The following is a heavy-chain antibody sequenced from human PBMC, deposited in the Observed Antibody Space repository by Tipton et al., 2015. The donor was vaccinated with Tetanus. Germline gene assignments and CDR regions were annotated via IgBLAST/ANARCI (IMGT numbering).Heavy chain of an antibody. V-gene: IGHV3-23*01. CDR2: ISGSGGST. D-gene: IGHD3-22*01. J-gene: IGHJ4*02. Sequence: SLRLSCAASGFTFSSYAMSWVRQAPGKGLEWVSAISGSGGSTYYADSVKGRFTISRDNSKNTLYLQMNSLRAEDTAVYYCAKVRVYYYDSSGYINYWGQGTLVTVSS. CDR3: AKVRVYYYDSSGYINY. CDR1: GFTFSSYA.